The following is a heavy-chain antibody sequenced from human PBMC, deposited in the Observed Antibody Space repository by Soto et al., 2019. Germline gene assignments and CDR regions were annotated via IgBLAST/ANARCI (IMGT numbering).Heavy chain of an antibody. CDR3: AKGRTVGTS. D-gene: IGHD1-1*01. J-gene: IGHJ5*02. Sequence: EVQLLESGGGLVQPGGSLRLSCAASGFIFRSYAMSWVRQAPGTGLEWVSAISDNGDTTYYVDSVKGRFTISRDNSKNTIYLQMNSLRAEDTALYYCAKGRTVGTSWGQGTLVTVSS. V-gene: IGHV3-23*01. CDR2: ISDNGDTT. CDR1: GFIFRSYA.